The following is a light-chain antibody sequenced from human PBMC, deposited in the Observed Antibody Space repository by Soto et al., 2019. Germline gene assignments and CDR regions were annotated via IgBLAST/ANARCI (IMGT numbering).Light chain of an antibody. CDR2: AAS. Sequence: DIQLTQSPSFLSASVGDRVTITCRASQGINIFLAWFQQKPGKAPNLLISAASTLQSGVPSRFSGSGSGTEFTLTISSLQPDDFATYYCQHYNSYSEVFGQGTKVDI. J-gene: IGKJ1*01. CDR1: QGINIF. CDR3: QHYNSYSEV. V-gene: IGKV1-9*01.